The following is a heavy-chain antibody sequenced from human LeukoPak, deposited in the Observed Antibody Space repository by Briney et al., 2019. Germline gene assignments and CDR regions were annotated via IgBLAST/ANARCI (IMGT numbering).Heavy chain of an antibody. V-gene: IGHV4-34*01. J-gene: IGHJ4*02. Sequence: SETLSLTCAVYGGSFSGYYWSWIRQPPGKGLEWIGEINHSGSTNYNPSLKSRVTISVDTSKNQFSLKLSSVTAADTAVYYCAGITMVRGVINGFFDYWGQGTLVTVSS. CDR1: GGSFSGYY. CDR3: AGITMVRGVINGFFDY. D-gene: IGHD3-10*01. CDR2: INHSGST.